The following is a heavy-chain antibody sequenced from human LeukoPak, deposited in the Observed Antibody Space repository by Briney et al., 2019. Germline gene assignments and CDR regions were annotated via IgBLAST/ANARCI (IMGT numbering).Heavy chain of an antibody. Sequence: GGSLRLSCAASGFTFSSYWMSWVRQAPGKGLEWVANIKQDGSEKYYVDSVKGRFTISRDNAKNSLYLQMNSLRAEDTAVYYCARDKVVGATNPTFDYWGQGTLVTVSS. D-gene: IGHD1-26*01. V-gene: IGHV3-7*01. CDR2: IKQDGSEK. J-gene: IGHJ4*02. CDR3: ARDKVVGATNPTFDY. CDR1: GFTFSSYW.